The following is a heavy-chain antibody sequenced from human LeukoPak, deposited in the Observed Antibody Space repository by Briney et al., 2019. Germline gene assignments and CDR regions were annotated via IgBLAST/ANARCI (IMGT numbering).Heavy chain of an antibody. CDR2: IYYSGST. J-gene: IGHJ6*03. CDR1: GGSISSYY. D-gene: IGHD4-23*01. Sequence: SETLSLTCTVSGGSISSYYWSWIRQPPGKGLEWIGYIYYSGSTNYNPSLKSRVTISVDTSKNQFSLKLSSVTAADTAVYYCARADYGGGGYYYYYYMDVWGKGTTVTVSS. V-gene: IGHV4-59*12. CDR3: ARADYGGGGYYYYYYMDV.